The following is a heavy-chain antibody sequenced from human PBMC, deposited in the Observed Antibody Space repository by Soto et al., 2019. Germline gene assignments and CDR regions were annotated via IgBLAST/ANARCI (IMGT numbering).Heavy chain of an antibody. Sequence: QVQLVQSGAEVKKPGSSVKVSCKTSEDTFSTHAISWVRLAPGHGLEWMGGIIPSFGTTSYAQKFQHRVTITADESTTSAYMEVRGLRSEDTAIYYCARDLGAGTPPEPFHYHGMDVWGQGTTVTVSS. CDR1: EDTFSTHA. V-gene: IGHV1-69*01. J-gene: IGHJ6*02. CDR3: ARDLGAGTPPEPFHYHGMDV. CDR2: IIPSFGTT. D-gene: IGHD1-1*01.